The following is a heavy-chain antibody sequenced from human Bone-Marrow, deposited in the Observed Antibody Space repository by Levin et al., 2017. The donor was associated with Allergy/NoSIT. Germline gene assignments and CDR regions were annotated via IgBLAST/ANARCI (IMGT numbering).Heavy chain of an antibody. V-gene: IGHV4-59*01. Sequence: GSLRLSCSVSGGSISNFYWSWIRQPPGNGLEWIGYVYSSGDTNYNPSLRSRVTMSADTSKNQFSLRLRSVTAADTAMYYCARDQNDYWSGHFDYWGQGILVTVSS. D-gene: IGHD3-3*01. CDR2: VYSSGDT. CDR3: ARDQNDYWSGHFDY. CDR1: GGSISNFY. J-gene: IGHJ4*02.